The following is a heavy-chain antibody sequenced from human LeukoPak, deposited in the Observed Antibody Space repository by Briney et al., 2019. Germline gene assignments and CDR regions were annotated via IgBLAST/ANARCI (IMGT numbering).Heavy chain of an antibody. CDR2: ISSSSSYI. CDR3: ARDGVVPPTADAFDI. V-gene: IGHV3-21*01. CDR1: GFTFSSYS. Sequence: GGSLRLSCAASGFTFSSYSMNWVRQAPGKGLEWVSSISSSSSYIYYADSVKGRFTISRDNAKNSLYLQMNSLRAEDTAVYYCARDGVVPPTADAFDIWGQGTMVTVSS. D-gene: IGHD3-22*01. J-gene: IGHJ3*02.